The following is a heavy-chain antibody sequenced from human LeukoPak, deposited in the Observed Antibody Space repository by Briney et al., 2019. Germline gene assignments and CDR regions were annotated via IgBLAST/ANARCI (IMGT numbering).Heavy chain of an antibody. D-gene: IGHD3-10*01. CDR2: INHSGST. J-gene: IGHJ3*02. Sequence: SETLSLTCAVYGGSFSGYYWSWIRQPPGKGLEWVGEINHSGSTNYNPSLKSRVTISVDTSKNQFSLKLSSVTAADTAVYYCARERGRLSFGEFKSGAFDIWGQGTMVTVSS. CDR3: ARERGRLSFGEFKSGAFDI. V-gene: IGHV4-34*01. CDR1: GGSFSGYY.